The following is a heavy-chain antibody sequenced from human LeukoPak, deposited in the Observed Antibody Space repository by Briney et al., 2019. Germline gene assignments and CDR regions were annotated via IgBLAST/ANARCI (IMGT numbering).Heavy chain of an antibody. Sequence: PGGSLRLSCAASGFTFSSYWMSWVRQAPGKGLEWVANIKQDGSEKYYVDSVKGRFTISRDNAKNSLYLQMNSLRAEDTAVYYCASQVRRVGPPYYFDYRGQGTLVTVSS. CDR3: ASQVRRVGPPYYFDY. V-gene: IGHV3-7*01. J-gene: IGHJ4*02. D-gene: IGHD4-23*01. CDR1: GFTFSSYW. CDR2: IKQDGSEK.